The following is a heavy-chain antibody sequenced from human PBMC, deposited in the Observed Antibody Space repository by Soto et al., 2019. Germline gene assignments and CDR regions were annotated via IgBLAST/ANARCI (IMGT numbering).Heavy chain of an antibody. CDR2: INWNSGSI. CDR1: GFTFDDYA. D-gene: IGHD1-1*01. J-gene: IGHJ4*02. CDR3: AKSSSTTGPLDY. V-gene: IGHV3-9*01. Sequence: EVQLVESGGGLEQPCWSLRISCAAAGFTFDDYAMHWFRQAPGKGLEWVSIINWNSGSIGYADSVKGRFTISRDNAKNSLYLQMNSLRTEDTAVYNCAKSSSTTGPLDYWCQGTLVTASS.